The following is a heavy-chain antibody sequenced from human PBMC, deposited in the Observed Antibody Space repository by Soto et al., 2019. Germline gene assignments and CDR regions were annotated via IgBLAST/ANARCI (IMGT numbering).Heavy chain of an antibody. D-gene: IGHD3-3*01. CDR1: GFTFSSYG. Sequence: QVQLVESGGGVVQPVRSLRLSCAASGFTFSSYGMHWVRQAPGKGLEWVAVIWYDGSNKYYADSVKGRFTISRDNSKNTLYLQMNSLRAEDTAVYYCARDTGGGYYYFDYWGQGTLVTVSS. CDR3: ARDTGGGYYYFDY. V-gene: IGHV3-33*01. J-gene: IGHJ4*02. CDR2: IWYDGSNK.